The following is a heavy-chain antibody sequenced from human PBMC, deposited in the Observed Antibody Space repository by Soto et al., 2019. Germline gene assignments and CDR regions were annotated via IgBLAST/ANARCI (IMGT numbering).Heavy chain of an antibody. V-gene: IGHV5-51*01. D-gene: IGHD6-19*01. CDR1: GYSFTSYW. CDR2: IYPGDSDT. CDR3: ARLFDTSGWYDY. J-gene: IGHJ4*02. Sequence: LKISCKGSGYSFTSYWIGWVRQMPGKGLERMGIIYPGDSDTRYSPSFQGQVTISADKSITTTYLQWSSLKASDTAIYYCARLFDTSGWYDYWGQGTLVTVSS.